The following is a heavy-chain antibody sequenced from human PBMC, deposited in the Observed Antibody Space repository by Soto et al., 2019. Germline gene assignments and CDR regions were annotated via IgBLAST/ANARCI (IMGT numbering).Heavy chain of an antibody. D-gene: IGHD6-13*01. CDR2: ISYDGSNK. J-gene: IGHJ6*02. CDR3: AKDSRRREQQPLYPLHYYYYGMDV. Sequence: PGGSLRLSCAASGFTFSSYGMHWVRQAPCKGLEWVAVISYDGSNKYYADSVKGRFTISRDNSKNTLYLQMNSLRAEDTAVYYCAKDSRRREQQPLYPLHYYYYGMDVWGQGTTVTVSS. CDR1: GFTFSSYG. V-gene: IGHV3-30*18.